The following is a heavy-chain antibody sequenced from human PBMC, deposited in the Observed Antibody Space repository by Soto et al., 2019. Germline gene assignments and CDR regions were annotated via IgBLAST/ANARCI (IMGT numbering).Heavy chain of an antibody. V-gene: IGHV3-30*03. J-gene: IGHJ6*02. CDR3: ATLAAAGDYYYYYGMDV. D-gene: IGHD6-13*01. CDR1: GFTFSSYG. Sequence: GSLRLSCAASGFTFSSYGMHWVRQAPGKGLEWVAVISYDGSNKYYADSVKGRSTISRDNSKDTLYLQMNSLRAEDTAVYYCATLAAAGDYYYYYGMDVWGQGTTVTVSS. CDR2: ISYDGSNK.